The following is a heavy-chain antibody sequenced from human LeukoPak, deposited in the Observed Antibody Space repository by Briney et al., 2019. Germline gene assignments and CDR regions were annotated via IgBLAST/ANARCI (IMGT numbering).Heavy chain of an antibody. CDR2: FDPEGGET. V-gene: IGHV1-24*01. D-gene: IGHD2-2*01. Sequence: ASVKVSCKVSGYTLTELSMHWVRQAPGKGLEWMGGFDPEGGETIYAQKFQGRVTMTEDTSTDTAYMELSSLRSEDTAVYYCATARLVVPAAPEDAFDIWGQGTMVTVSS. J-gene: IGHJ3*02. CDR1: GYTLTELS. CDR3: ATARLVVPAAPEDAFDI.